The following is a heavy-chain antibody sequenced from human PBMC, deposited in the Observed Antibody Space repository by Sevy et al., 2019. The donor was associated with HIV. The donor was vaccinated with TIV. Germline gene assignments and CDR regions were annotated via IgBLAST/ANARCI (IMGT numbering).Heavy chain of an antibody. Sequence: SETLSLTCTVSGGSVSSGSYYWSWIRQPPGKGLEWIGYIYYSGSTNYNPSLKSRVTISVDTSKNQYSLKLSSVTAADTAMYYCARDHLRYSSGWPGYYYGMDVWGQGTTVTVSS. CDR1: GGSVSSGSYY. D-gene: IGHD6-19*01. CDR3: ARDHLRYSSGWPGYYYGMDV. CDR2: IYYSGST. V-gene: IGHV4-61*01. J-gene: IGHJ6*02.